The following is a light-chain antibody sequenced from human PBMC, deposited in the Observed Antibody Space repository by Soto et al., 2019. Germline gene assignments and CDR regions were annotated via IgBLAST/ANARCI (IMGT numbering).Light chain of an antibody. CDR3: QQSNNWPRT. Sequence: EIVLTQSPATLSLSLGDRATLSCRASQRVSTCLAWYQQRPGQAPKLLISEASTRPTGIPARFSGSGSGTDFTLTISILEPEDFAVYYCQQSNNWPRTFGQGTKVDIK. CDR2: EAS. J-gene: IGKJ1*01. V-gene: IGKV3-11*01. CDR1: QRVSTC.